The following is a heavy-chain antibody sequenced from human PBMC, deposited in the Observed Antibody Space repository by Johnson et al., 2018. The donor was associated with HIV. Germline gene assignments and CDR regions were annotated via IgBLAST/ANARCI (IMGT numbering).Heavy chain of an antibody. D-gene: IGHD6-13*01. CDR3: ARLRVAFDI. J-gene: IGHJ3*02. CDR2: IWYDGYNK. CDR1: GFTFSSYG. Sequence: QVQLVESGGGVVQPGRSLRLSCAASGFTFSSYGMHWVRQAPGKGLEWVAVIWYDGYNKYYADSVKGRFTISRENSKNTLYLQMGSLRVEDMAVYYCARLRVAFDIWGQGTMVTVSS. V-gene: IGHV3-30*19.